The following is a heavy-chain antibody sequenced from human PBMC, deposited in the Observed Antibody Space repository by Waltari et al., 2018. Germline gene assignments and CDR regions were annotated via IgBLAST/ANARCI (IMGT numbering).Heavy chain of an antibody. CDR1: GGPITSVDYY. CDR3: ARSPSITGTTVVDY. D-gene: IGHD1-7*01. J-gene: IGHJ4*02. V-gene: IGHV4-30-4*08. Sequence: QVQLQKSGPGLGKPSQTLSPPRTSPGGPITSVDYYGCWIRQPPGKGLELIGYIYYSGSTYYNPSLKSRVTISVDTSKNQFSLKLSSVTAADTAVYYCARSPSITGTTVVDYWGQGTLVTVSS. CDR2: IYYSGST.